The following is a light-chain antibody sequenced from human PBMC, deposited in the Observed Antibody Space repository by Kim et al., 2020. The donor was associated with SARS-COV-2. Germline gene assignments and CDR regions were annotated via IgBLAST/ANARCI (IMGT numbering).Light chain of an antibody. J-gene: IGLJ2*01. V-gene: IGLV2-23*02. Sequence: QLVLTQPASVSGSPGQSITISCTGSSSDVGSYNLVSWYQQHPGKAPKLVIYEVSERPSGVSNRFTGSKSGNTASLTISGLQAEDEADYYCCSYVGSRIFAVFGGGTQLTVL. CDR3: CSYVGSRIFAV. CDR2: EVS. CDR1: SSDVGSYNL.